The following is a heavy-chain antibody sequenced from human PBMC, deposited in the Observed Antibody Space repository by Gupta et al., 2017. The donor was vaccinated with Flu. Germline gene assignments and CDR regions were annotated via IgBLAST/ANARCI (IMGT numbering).Heavy chain of an antibody. Sequence: FTSFSIRWVRQAPGQGLEWMGWISSYNGNTNYAQNLQGRVTKTTDTSTRPTYMESSRLRSADTAVYYFARAGYRGGFLDAFDMWGQGTMVT. J-gene: IGHJ3*02. CDR3: ARAGYRGGFLDAFDM. CDR1: FTSFS. V-gene: IGHV1-18*01. CDR2: ISSYNGNT. D-gene: IGHD1-26*01.